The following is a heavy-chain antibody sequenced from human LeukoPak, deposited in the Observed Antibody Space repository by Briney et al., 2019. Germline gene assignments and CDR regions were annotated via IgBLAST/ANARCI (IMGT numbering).Heavy chain of an antibody. V-gene: IGHV3-48*02. J-gene: IGHJ4*02. D-gene: IGHD2-15*01. Sequence: GGSLRLSCAASGLTVSSYSMNWVRRAPGKGLEWVSYISSSSSTIYYADSVKGRFTISRDNAKNSLYLQMNSLRDEDTAVYYCARARASGRSGFDYWGQGTLVTVSS. CDR2: ISSSSSTI. CDR1: GLTVSSYS. CDR3: ARARASGRSGFDY.